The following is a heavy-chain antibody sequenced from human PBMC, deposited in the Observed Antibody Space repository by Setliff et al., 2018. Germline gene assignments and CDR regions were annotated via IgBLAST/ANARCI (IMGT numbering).Heavy chain of an antibody. Sequence: ASVKVSCKATGYTLSRHYMHWVRQAPGQGLEWMGIINPGGGSASIVEKFQGRVTMTSDTSTSTVYLDLSGLTSEDTAVYYCARAGMASLNRKGVFEYWGQGTLVTVSS. CDR2: INPGGGSA. CDR3: ARAGMASLNRKGVFEY. V-gene: IGHV1-46*01. D-gene: IGHD3-10*01. J-gene: IGHJ4*02. CDR1: GYTLSRHY.